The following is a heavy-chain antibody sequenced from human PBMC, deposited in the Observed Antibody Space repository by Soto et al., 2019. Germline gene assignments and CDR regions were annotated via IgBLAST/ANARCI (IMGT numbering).Heavy chain of an antibody. CDR3: ARQGFGELHGLVDV. Sequence: QVQLQESGPGLVKPSETLSLTCTISGGPMNNYYCSWFRQPRGQGLEWIGYMGYNGFTRYNPSLRSRVAISLDTAKTQCSLNLSSVTAADTALYYCARQGFGELHGLVDVWGQGITVTVSS. J-gene: IGHJ6*02. V-gene: IGHV4-59*08. D-gene: IGHD3-10*01. CDR1: GGPMNNYY. CDR2: MGYNGFT.